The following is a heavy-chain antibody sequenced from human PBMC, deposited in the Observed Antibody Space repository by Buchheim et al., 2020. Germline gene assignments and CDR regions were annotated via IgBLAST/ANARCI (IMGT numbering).Heavy chain of an antibody. CDR2: ISAYSGNT. CDR1: GYTFSNYG. CDR3: ARGTYEGFFDL. D-gene: IGHD3-3*01. J-gene: IGHJ4*02. V-gene: IGHV1-18*01. Sequence: QVQLVQSEAEVKKPGASVRVSCKTSGYTFSNYGISWVRQAPGQGLEWMGWISAYSGNTNYVQKFQGRVTMTTDTSTRTGYLDLRSLRSDDTAVYYCARGTYEGFFDLWGQGTL.